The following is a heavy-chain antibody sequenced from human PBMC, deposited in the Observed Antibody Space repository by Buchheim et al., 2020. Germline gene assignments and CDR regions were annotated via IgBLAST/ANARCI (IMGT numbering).Heavy chain of an antibody. CDR3: ARHPIWRSSGWYSFYDY. J-gene: IGHJ4*02. V-gene: IGHV4-39*01. Sequence: QLQLQESGPGLVKPSETLSLTCTVSGGSISSSSYYWGWIRQPPGKGREWIGSIYYSGSTYYNPSLKSRVTISVDTSKNQFSLKLSSVTAADTAVYYCARHPIWRSSGWYSFYDYWGQGTL. CDR2: IYYSGST. CDR1: GGSISSSSYY. D-gene: IGHD6-19*01.